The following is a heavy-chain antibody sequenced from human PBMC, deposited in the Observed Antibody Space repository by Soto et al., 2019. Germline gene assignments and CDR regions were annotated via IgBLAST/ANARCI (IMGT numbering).Heavy chain of an antibody. Sequence: GGSLRLSCVVSGFALSNFGMHWVRQAPGKGLQWVALISSDGTNKFYSDSVKDRFTISRDTSTNTLYLQLNSLRAEDTAVYFCAKAGYSLDTSVYYGGLGYWGQGTLVTVPQ. CDR3: AKAGYSLDTSVYYGGLGY. J-gene: IGHJ4*02. CDR2: ISSDGTNK. CDR1: GFALSNFG. D-gene: IGHD3-22*01. V-gene: IGHV3-30*18.